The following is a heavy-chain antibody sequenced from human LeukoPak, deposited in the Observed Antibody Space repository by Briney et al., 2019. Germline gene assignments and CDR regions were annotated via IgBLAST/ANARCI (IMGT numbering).Heavy chain of an antibody. CDR2: MNPNSGNT. CDR3: ARNYYDILTGSSLYYFGMDV. Sequence: ASVKVSCKASGYTFTSYDINWVRQATGQGLEGMGWMNPNSGNTGYAQKFQGRVTMTRNTSISTAYMELSSLRSEDTAVYYCARNYYDILTGSSLYYFGMDVWGQGTTVTVSS. V-gene: IGHV1-8*01. D-gene: IGHD3-9*01. J-gene: IGHJ6*02. CDR1: GYTFTSYD.